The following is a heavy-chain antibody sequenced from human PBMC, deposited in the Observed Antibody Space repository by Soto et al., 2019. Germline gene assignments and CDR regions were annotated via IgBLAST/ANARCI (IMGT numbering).Heavy chain of an antibody. Sequence: EVQLVESGGGLVQPGGSLRLSCAASGITLSSYSMNWVRQAPGKGLEWVSYISSSSSILYYADSVKGRFTISRDNAKNSLYLQMNSLRDEDTAVYYCGGSGSYPYYYSYGMDVWGQGTTVTVSS. V-gene: IGHV3-48*02. CDR2: ISSSSSIL. CDR1: GITLSSYS. J-gene: IGHJ6*02. CDR3: GGSGSYPYYYSYGMDV. D-gene: IGHD3-10*01.